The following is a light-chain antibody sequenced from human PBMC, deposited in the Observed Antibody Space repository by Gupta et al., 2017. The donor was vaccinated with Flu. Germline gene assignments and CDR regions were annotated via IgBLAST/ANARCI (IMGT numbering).Light chain of an antibody. CDR3: SSYTSSNTLEV. Sequence: ITISCTGTSNDVGHYNYVSWYQQYPGKAPKLMIYEVFNRPSGVSNRFSDSKSGNTASLTIAGLQAEDEADYYCSSYTSSNTLEVFGGGTKLTVL. CDR2: EVF. V-gene: IGLV2-14*01. CDR1: SNDVGHYNY. J-gene: IGLJ2*01.